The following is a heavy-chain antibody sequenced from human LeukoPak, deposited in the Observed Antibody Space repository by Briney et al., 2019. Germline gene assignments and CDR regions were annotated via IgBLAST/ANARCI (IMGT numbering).Heavy chain of an antibody. Sequence: ASVNVSCKASGYTFTSHYMHWVRQAPGQGLEWMGIINPSGGSTGYAQKFQGRVTMTRDTSTSTVYMELSSLRSEDRAVYYCARAGRGSGGFDYWGQGTLVTVSS. CDR1: GYTFTSHY. CDR3: ARAGRGSGGFDY. V-gene: IGHV1-46*01. J-gene: IGHJ4*02. D-gene: IGHD3-16*01. CDR2: INPSGGST.